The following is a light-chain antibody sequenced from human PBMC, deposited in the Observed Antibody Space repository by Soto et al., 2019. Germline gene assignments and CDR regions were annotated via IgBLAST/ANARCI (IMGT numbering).Light chain of an antibody. CDR2: AAT. J-gene: IGKJ5*01. Sequence: DIQLTQSPPSLSASVGDRVTITCRASHGVSSSLAWYHQQPGKAPKLLIYAATTLQSGVPSRFSGSGSGTDFTLTINSLQPEDFATYYCQQLHSYPFTFGQGTRLEIK. CDR1: HGVSSS. CDR3: QQLHSYPFT. V-gene: IGKV1-9*01.